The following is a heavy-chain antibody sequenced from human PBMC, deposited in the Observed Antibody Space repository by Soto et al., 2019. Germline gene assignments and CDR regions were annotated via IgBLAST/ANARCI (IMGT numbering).Heavy chain of an antibody. CDR3: PAFLRVARRFEP. Sequence: QVQLQESGPGLVKPSQTLSLTCTVSGASISSGSYYWNWVRQHPGKGLEWIGYIYFSGSTYYNPSLQSRVTISLGTSKKQFSPKLTSVTAAETAVYYFPAFLRVARRFEPWGQGSLVTVSS. CDR1: GASISSGSYY. J-gene: IGHJ5*02. CDR2: IYFSGST. D-gene: IGHD3-16*01. V-gene: IGHV4-31*06.